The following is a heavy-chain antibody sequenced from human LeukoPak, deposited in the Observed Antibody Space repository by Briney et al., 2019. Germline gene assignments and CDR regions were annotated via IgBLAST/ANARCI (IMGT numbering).Heavy chain of an antibody. Sequence: GGSLRLSCAASGFTFSSYGMHWVRQAPGKGLEWVAFIRYDGSNKYYADSVKGRFTISRDNSKNTLYLQMNSLRAEDTAVYYCAKANYYDSSGYHIFDYWGRGTLVTVSS. CDR3: AKANYYDSSGYHIFDY. J-gene: IGHJ4*02. D-gene: IGHD3-22*01. CDR1: GFTFSSYG. V-gene: IGHV3-30*02. CDR2: IRYDGSNK.